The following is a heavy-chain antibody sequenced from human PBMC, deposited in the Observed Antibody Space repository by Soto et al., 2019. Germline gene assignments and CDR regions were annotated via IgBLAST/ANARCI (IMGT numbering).Heavy chain of an antibody. Sequence: PGGSLRLSCAGSGFTFGDSYMSWIRQAPGKGLEWLSYISPGSRYPAYADSVKGRFTISRDNAKRSLYLQMMSLTAEDTAIYYCVRGGGGGLFDPLGQGTMVTVSS. V-gene: IGHV3-11*06. CDR2: ISPGSRYP. D-gene: IGHD2-15*01. J-gene: IGHJ5*02. CDR3: VRGGGGGLFDP. CDR1: GFTFGDSY.